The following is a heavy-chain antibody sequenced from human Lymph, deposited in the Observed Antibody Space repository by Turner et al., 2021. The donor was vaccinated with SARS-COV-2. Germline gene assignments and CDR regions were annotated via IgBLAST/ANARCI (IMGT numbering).Heavy chain of an antibody. D-gene: IGHD2-15*01. CDR1: GYTFTSYY. CDR2: INPSGDST. Sequence: QVQLLQSGAEVKKPGASLKVSCKASGYTFTSYYMHWVRQAPGQGLEWMGIINPSGDSTSYAQKFQGRVTMTRDTSTSTVYMELSSLRSEDTAVYDCARVGPGGFDYWGQGTPVTVSS. CDR3: ARVGPGGFDY. V-gene: IGHV1-46*01. J-gene: IGHJ4*02.